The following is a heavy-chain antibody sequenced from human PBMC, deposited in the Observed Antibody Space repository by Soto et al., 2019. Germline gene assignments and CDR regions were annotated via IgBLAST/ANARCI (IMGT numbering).Heavy chain of an antibody. CDR1: GGSINNYY. J-gene: IGHJ5*02. V-gene: IGHV4-59*01. D-gene: IGHD6-19*01. Sequence: SETLSLTCTVSGGSINNYYRTWIRQPPGKGLEWIGYIYYNGDTSYNPSLQSRVTMSVDTSKNQFSLKVRSVTAADTAVYFCARGGWSVGPWGQGTLVTVSS. CDR2: IYYNGDT. CDR3: ARGGWSVGP.